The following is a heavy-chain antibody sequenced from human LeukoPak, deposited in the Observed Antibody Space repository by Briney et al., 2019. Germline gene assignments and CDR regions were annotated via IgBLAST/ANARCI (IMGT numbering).Heavy chain of an antibody. CDR1: GYTFTSYD. V-gene: IGHV1-46*01. J-gene: IGHJ4*02. CDR3: ARDEHKVSYYYDSSGYYYSY. D-gene: IGHD3-22*01. Sequence: ASVKVSCKASGYTFTSYDINWVRQAPGQGLEWMGIINPSGGSTSYAQKFQGRVTMTRDTSTSTAYMELSSLRSEDTAVYYCARDEHKVSYYYDSSGYYYSYWGQGTLVTVSS. CDR2: INPSGGST.